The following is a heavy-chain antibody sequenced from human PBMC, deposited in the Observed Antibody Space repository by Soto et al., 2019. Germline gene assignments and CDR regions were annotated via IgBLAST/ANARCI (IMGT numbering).Heavy chain of an antibody. J-gene: IGHJ3*02. CDR1: GYTFTSYD. CDR3: ATLSGEYYFWSGYYTSGRRPFGAFDI. V-gene: IGHV1-8*01. D-gene: IGHD3-3*01. CDR2: MNPNSGNT. Sequence: ASVKVSCKASGYTFTSYDINWVRQATGQGLEWMGWMNPNSGNTGYAQKFQGRVTMTRNTSISTAYMELSSLRSEDTAVYYCATLSGEYYFWSGYYTSGRRPFGAFDIWGQGTMVTVSS.